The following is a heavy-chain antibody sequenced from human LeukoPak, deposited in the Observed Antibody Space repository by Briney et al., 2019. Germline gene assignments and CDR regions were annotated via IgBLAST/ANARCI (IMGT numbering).Heavy chain of an antibody. CDR2: ISASAGTT. Sequence: GASLRLSCAASGFTFSGYAMSWVRQAPGKGLEWVSSISASAGTTYYADSVKGRFTISRDDSKNTLDLQMNSLRAEDTAVYYCAKDPASYEYYFDYWGQGTLITVSS. J-gene: IGHJ4*02. D-gene: IGHD5-12*01. CDR1: GFTFSGYA. CDR3: AKDPASYEYYFDY. V-gene: IGHV3-23*01.